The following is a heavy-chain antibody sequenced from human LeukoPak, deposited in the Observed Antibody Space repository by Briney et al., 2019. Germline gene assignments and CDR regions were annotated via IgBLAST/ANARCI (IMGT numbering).Heavy chain of an antibody. V-gene: IGHV1-2*02. D-gene: IGHD3-9*01. CDR2: INPDSGGT. J-gene: IGHJ4*02. CDR1: GYTFTGYY. Sequence: ASVKASCKASGYTFTGYYMRWVRQAPGQGLEWMGWINPDSGGTNYAQKFQGRVTMTRDTFIGTAYMELSRLRSDDTAVYYCAREMMVASLTGLFISLDYWGQGTLVTVSS. CDR3: AREMMVASLTGLFISLDY.